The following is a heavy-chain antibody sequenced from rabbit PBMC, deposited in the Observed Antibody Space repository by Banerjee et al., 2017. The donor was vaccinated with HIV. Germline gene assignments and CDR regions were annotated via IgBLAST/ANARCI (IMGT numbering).Heavy chain of an antibody. D-gene: IGHD4-1*01. J-gene: IGHJ4*01. CDR3: ARDLAGVIGWNFNL. V-gene: IGHV1S40*01. CDR2: IGTGSGST. CDR1: GFDFSDNA. Sequence: QSLEESGGDLAKPEGSLTLTCKASGFDFSDNALCWFRQAPGKGPEWIGCIGTGSGSTWYASWAKGRFTISKTSSTTVTLQMTSLTAADTATYFCARDLAGVIGWNFNLWGPGTLVTVS.